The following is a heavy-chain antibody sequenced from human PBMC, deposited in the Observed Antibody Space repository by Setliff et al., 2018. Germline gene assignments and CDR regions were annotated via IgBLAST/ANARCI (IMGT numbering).Heavy chain of an antibody. V-gene: IGHV4-34*01. CDR3: ARGYCSSPSCFFAGWFDP. D-gene: IGHD2-2*01. Sequence: SETLSLTCAVYGGSFSGYYWSWIRQPPGKGLEWIGEINHTGSTNYSPSLKSRVTKSVDTSKNQFSLKLTSVTAADTAVYYCARGYCSSPSCFFAGWFDPWGQGTLVTVSS. CDR2: INHTGST. J-gene: IGHJ5*02. CDR1: GGSFSGYY.